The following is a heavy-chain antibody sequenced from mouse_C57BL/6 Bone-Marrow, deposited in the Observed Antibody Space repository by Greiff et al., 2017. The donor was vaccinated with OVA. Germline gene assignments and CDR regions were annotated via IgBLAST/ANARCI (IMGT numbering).Heavy chain of an antibody. CDR2: IDPNSGGT. Sequence: QVQLKQPGAELVKPGASVKLSCKASGYTFTSYWMHWVKQRPGRGLEWIGRIDPNSGGTKYNEKFKSKATLTVDKPSSTAYMQLSSLTSEDSAVYYCARPYYDYDELAYWGQGTLVTVSA. CDR3: ARPYYDYDELAY. V-gene: IGHV1-72*01. D-gene: IGHD2-4*01. J-gene: IGHJ3*01. CDR1: GYTFTSYW.